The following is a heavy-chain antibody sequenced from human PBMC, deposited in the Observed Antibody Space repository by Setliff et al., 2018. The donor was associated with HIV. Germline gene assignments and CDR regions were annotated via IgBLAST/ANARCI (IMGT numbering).Heavy chain of an antibody. CDR3: ARGFYDFFYNYYMDV. Sequence: RASVKVSCKASGYSFTNYDINWVRQATGQGLEWMGWMNPKSGKTGYAQKFQGRVTITRNTSISTVYMDLDSLRSDDAAVYYCARGFYDFFYNYYMDVWGKGTTVTVSS. CDR2: MNPKSGKT. CDR1: GYSFTNYD. J-gene: IGHJ6*03. V-gene: IGHV1-8*03. D-gene: IGHD3-3*01.